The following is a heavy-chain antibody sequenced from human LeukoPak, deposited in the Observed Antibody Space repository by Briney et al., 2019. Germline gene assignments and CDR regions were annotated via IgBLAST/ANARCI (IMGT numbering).Heavy chain of an antibody. CDR3: ARTVTSESPH. CDR1: GFTVSSNY. J-gene: IGHJ4*01. V-gene: IGHV3-53*01. CDR2: IYSGGST. Sequence: GGSLRLSCAASGFTVSSNYMSWVRQAPGKGLEWVSVIYSGGSTYYADSVKGRFTISRDNSKNTLYLQMNSLRAEDTAVYFCARTVTSESPHWGQELWSPSPQ.